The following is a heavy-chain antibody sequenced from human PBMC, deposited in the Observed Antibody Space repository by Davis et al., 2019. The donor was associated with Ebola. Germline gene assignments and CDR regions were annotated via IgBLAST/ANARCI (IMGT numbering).Heavy chain of an antibody. CDR1: GGTFSSYA. CDR2: IIPILGIA. D-gene: IGHD3-10*01. Sequence: SVKVSCKASGGTFSSYAISWVRQAPGQGLEWMGRIIPILGIANYAQKFQGRVTITADESTSTAYMELSSLRSEDTAVYYCARDGVQGFDPWGQGTLVTVSS. CDR3: ARDGVQGFDP. J-gene: IGHJ5*02. V-gene: IGHV1-69*04.